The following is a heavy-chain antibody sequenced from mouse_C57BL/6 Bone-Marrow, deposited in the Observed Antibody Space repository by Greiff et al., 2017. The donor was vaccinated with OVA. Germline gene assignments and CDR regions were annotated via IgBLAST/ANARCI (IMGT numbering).Heavy chain of an antibody. Sequence: VQLQQSGAELVRPGASVKLSCTASGFNIKDDYMHWVKERPEQGLEWIGWIDPENGDTEYASKFQGKATITADTSSKTGYLHLSSLTSEDTAVYDCTTYRYWGQGTTLTDSS. CDR2: IDPENGDT. V-gene: IGHV14-4*01. CDR1: GFNIKDDY. J-gene: IGHJ2*01. CDR3: TTYRY.